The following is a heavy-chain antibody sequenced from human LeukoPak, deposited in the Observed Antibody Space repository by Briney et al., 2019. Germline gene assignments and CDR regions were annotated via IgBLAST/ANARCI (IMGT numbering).Heavy chain of an antibody. D-gene: IGHD3-10*01. V-gene: IGHV4-4*07. CDR1: GASINSYY. J-gene: IGHJ4*02. CDR2: IYTSGRT. Sequence: PSETLSLTCTVSGASINSYYWSWIRQPAGKGLEWIGRIYTSGRTNYNPSLKSRLTMSEDTSKNQFSLKLSSATAADTAVYYCARQTGSGGFDYWGQGTLVTVSS. CDR3: ARQTGSGGFDY.